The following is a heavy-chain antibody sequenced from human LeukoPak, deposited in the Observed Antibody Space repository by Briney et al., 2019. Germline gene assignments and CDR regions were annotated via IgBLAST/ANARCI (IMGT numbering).Heavy chain of an antibody. J-gene: IGHJ4*02. Sequence: GESLKISCKGSGYTFTNYWIGWVRQAPGKGLEWISYISNSGYTMYYADSVKGRFTISRDNARNSLYLQMNSLRAGDTAVYYCARVRGSYAFDYWGQGTLVTVSS. CDR3: ARVRGSYAFDY. V-gene: IGHV3-11*01. CDR1: GYTFTNYW. D-gene: IGHD3-16*01. CDR2: ISNSGYTM.